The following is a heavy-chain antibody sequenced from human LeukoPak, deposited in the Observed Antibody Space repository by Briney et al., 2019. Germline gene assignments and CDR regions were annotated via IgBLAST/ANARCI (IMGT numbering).Heavy chain of an antibody. CDR2: LGGGGGST. CDR3: AKGLGVFDY. Sequence: GGSLRLSCAASGFAFSSYGMSWVRQAPRKGLEWVSALGGGGGSTYYADSVKGRFTISRDSSKNTLFLQMNSLRAEDTAVYYCAKGLGVFDYWGQGTLVTVSS. V-gene: IGHV3-23*01. CDR1: GFAFSSYG. J-gene: IGHJ4*02. D-gene: IGHD4-11*01.